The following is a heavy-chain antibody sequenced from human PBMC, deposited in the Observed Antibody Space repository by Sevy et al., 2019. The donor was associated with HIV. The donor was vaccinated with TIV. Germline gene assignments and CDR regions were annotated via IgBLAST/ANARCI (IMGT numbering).Heavy chain of an antibody. J-gene: IGHJ4*02. CDR1: GFTFRNSA. CDR3: ASGVGAHFDY. V-gene: IGHV3-23*01. D-gene: IGHD1-26*01. CDR2: ISVVDLGNT. Sequence: GGSLRLSCTVSGFTFRNSAMNWVRQAPGKGLEWVSTISVVDLGNTHYADSVNGRFTISRDDSKNTVYLQMNNLRVEDTAKYYCASGVGAHFDYWGQGAVVTVSS.